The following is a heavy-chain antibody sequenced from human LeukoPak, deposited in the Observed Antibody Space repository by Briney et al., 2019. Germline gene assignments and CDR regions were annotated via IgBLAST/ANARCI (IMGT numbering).Heavy chain of an antibody. J-gene: IGHJ4*02. CDR2: IYYSGST. V-gene: IGHV4-59*01. CDR1: GGSISSYY. D-gene: IGHD3-9*01. Sequence: SETLSLTCTVSGGSISSYYWSWIRQPPGKGLEWIGYIYYSGSTNYNPSLKSRVTISVDTSKNQFSLKLSSVTAADTAVYYCARVDISSLSYFDYWGQGTLVTVSS. CDR3: ARVDISSLSYFDY.